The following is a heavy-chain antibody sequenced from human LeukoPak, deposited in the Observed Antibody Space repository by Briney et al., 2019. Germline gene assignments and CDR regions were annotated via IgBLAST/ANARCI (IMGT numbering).Heavy chain of an antibody. V-gene: IGHV4-39*01. Sequence: PSETLSLTCTVSGGSISSSSYYWGWIRQPPGKGLEWIGSIYYSGSTYYNPSLKSRVTISVDTSKNQFSLKLSSVTAADTAVYYCARRDAYCSSTSCPFDYWGQGTLVTVSS. CDR2: IYYSGST. CDR3: ARRDAYCSSTSCPFDY. J-gene: IGHJ4*02. CDR1: GGSISSSSYY. D-gene: IGHD2-2*01.